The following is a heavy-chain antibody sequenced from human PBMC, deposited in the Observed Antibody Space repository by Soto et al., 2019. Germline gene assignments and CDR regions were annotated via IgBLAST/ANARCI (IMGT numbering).Heavy chain of an antibody. CDR3: AKDHEMAPSIVDY. V-gene: IGHV3-23*01. D-gene: IGHD2-21*01. CDR2: ISGSGGST. Sequence: CCAASGLTFRSYGMTCVRKTPGKGLEWVSAISGSGGSTYYADSVKGRFTISRDNSKNTLYLQMNSLRAEDTAVYYCAKDHEMAPSIVDYWRQGTLVTVS. CDR1: GLTFRSYG. J-gene: IGHJ4*02.